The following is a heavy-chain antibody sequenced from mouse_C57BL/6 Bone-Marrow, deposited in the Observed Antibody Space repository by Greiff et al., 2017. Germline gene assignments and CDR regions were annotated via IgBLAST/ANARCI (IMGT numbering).Heavy chain of an antibody. Sequence: VQLQQPGAELVKPGASVKLSCKASGYTFTSYWMHWVKQRPGQGLEWIGMIHPNSGSTNYNEKFKSKATLTVDKSSSTAYMQLSSLTSEDSAVXFCARGGKRGGWFAYWGQGTLVTVSA. CDR1: GYTFTSYW. CDR2: IHPNSGST. V-gene: IGHV1-64*01. J-gene: IGHJ3*01. CDR3: ARGGKRGGWFAY. D-gene: IGHD1-1*02.